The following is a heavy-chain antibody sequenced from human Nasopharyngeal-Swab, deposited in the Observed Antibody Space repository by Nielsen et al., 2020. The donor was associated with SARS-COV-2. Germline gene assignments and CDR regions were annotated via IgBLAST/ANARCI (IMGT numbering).Heavy chain of an antibody. CDR3: ARDVGTRINYYYYGMDV. CDR1: GFTFSTYG. D-gene: IGHD2/OR15-2a*01. J-gene: IGHJ6*02. CDR2: IWYDGCNK. V-gene: IGHV3-33*01. Sequence: GESLKISCAASGFTFSTYGMHWVRQAPGKGLEWVSVIWYDGCNKYYADSVKGRFTISRDNSKNTLYLQMNSLRAEDTAVYYCARDVGTRINYYYYGMDVWGQGTTVTVSS.